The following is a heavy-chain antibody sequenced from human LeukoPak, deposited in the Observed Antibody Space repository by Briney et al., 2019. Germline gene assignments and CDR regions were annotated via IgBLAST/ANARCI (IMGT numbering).Heavy chain of an antibody. J-gene: IGHJ3*02. Sequence: ASVKVSCKAYGYTFMSHGISWVRQAPGQGLEWMGWISGCSSNTNYAQRLQGRVTMTTDTSTTTAYMELRSLRSDDTAVYYCARATGTWGHDGFDIWGQGTMVTVSS. CDR1: GYTFMSHG. V-gene: IGHV1-18*01. CDR3: ARATGTWGHDGFDI. D-gene: IGHD3-16*01. CDR2: ISGCSSNT.